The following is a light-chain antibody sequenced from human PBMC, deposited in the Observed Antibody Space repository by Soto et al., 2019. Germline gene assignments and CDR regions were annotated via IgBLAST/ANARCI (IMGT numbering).Light chain of an antibody. V-gene: IGKV4-1*01. J-gene: IGKJ4*01. Sequence: DIVMTQSPDSLAVSLGERATINCKSSQSVLYSSNNKNYLAWYQQKPGQPPKLLIYWASTRESGVPDRFSGSGSGTDFTLTISSLQDEDVAVYYCQQYYTNALTFGGGTKV. CDR2: WAS. CDR3: QQYYTNALT. CDR1: QSVLYSSNNKNY.